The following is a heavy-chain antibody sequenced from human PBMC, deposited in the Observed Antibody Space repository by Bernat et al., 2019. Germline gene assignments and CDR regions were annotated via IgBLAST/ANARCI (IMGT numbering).Heavy chain of an antibody. CDR1: GFTFSSYS. CDR3: ARGTSTSAPYMDV. Sequence: EVQLVESGGGLVKPGGSLRLSCAASGFTFSSYSMNWVRQAPGKGLEWVLSISSSSSYTNYADSVKGRFTISRDNAKNSLYLQMNSLRAEDTAVYYCARGTSTSAPYMDVWGKGTTVTVSS. CDR2: ISSSSSYT. V-gene: IGHV3-21*04. J-gene: IGHJ6*03.